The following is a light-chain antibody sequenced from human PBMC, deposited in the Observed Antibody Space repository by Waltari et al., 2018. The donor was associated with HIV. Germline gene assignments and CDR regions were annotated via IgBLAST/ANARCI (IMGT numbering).Light chain of an antibody. J-gene: IGLJ2*01. CDR3: QLWDTSSDHPAF. V-gene: IGLV3-21*02. CDR2: DYT. CDR1: NIEHNG. Sequence: SDVLTQSPSVSVAPGQTANISCWRHNIEHNGFQWIQQKPGQAPVLVIYDYTDRPAGIPERFSGSSSGNTATLTVSMVEAGDEADYYCQLWDTSSDHPAFFGGGTKLTV.